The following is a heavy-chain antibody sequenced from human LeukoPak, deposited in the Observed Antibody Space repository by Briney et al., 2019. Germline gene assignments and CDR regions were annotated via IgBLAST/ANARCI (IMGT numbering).Heavy chain of an antibody. Sequence: GGSLRLSCTTSGFTFSRYDMNWVRQAPGKGLEWVSSINSSSSNYIYYADSVKGRFIISRDNAKNSLYLQMNSLRAEDTAVYYCARDPGGYSYYGMDVWGQGTTVLVSS. V-gene: IGHV3-21*01. D-gene: IGHD3-10*01. CDR1: GFTFSRYD. J-gene: IGHJ6*02. CDR3: ARDPGGYSYYGMDV. CDR2: INSSSSNYI.